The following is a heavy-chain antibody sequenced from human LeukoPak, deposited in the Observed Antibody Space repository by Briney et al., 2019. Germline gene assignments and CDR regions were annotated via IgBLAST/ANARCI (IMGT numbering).Heavy chain of an antibody. CDR3: AKDLYSNYVFYYYGMDV. CDR2: ISGSGGST. CDR1: GFTFSSYA. D-gene: IGHD4-11*01. V-gene: IGHV3-23*01. Sequence: GGSLRLSCAASGFTFSSYAMSWVRQAPGKGLEWVSVISGSGGSTYYADSVKGRFTISRDNSKNTVHLQMNSLRAEDTAVYYCAKDLYSNYVFYYYGMDVWGQGTTVTVSS. J-gene: IGHJ6*02.